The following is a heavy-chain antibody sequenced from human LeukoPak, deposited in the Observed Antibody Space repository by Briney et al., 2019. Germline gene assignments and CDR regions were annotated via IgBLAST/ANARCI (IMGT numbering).Heavy chain of an antibody. J-gene: IGHJ4*02. V-gene: IGHV3-7*01. CDR2: ISQDGSET. Sequence: PGGSLRLSCAASGFTFNSFFLNWVRLTPGPELERVACISQDGSETFYMDSVRGRFTISRDKTKNSLYLQMDSLRAEDTAVYFCVRDLGHSRHYFEYWGQGALVTVSS. D-gene: IGHD7-27*01. CDR3: VRDLGHSRHYFEY. CDR1: GFTFNSFF.